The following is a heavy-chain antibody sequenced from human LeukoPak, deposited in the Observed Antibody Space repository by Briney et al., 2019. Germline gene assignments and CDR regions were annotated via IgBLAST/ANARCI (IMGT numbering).Heavy chain of an antibody. Sequence: PGGSLRLSCTASGFTFSSYAMSWVRHPQGKGLEWDSVISGSGGSTYYGDSVKGRFTISRDNSKNTLYLQMNSLRAEDKAVYYCAKDGGVTITFDYWGQGTLVTVSS. CDR2: ISGSGGST. CDR3: AKDGGVTITFDY. V-gene: IGHV3-23*01. D-gene: IGHD3-16*01. J-gene: IGHJ4*02. CDR1: GFTFSSYA.